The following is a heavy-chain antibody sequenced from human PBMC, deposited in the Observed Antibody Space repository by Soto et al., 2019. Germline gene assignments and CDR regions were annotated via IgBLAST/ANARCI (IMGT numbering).Heavy chain of an antibody. V-gene: IGHV3-21*06. CDR2: ISSSATYV. Sequence: GGSLRLSCAAPGFVFSDYTINWVRQAPGKGLEWVSSISSSATYVYYADSMKGRFTISRDNAKNSVFLHIDSLRAEDTAVYFCAREGGYTFGYGSKYYLGMDIWGKGTTVTVSS. CDR3: AREGGYTFGYGSKYYLGMDI. D-gene: IGHD5-18*01. J-gene: IGHJ6*04. CDR1: GFVFSDYT.